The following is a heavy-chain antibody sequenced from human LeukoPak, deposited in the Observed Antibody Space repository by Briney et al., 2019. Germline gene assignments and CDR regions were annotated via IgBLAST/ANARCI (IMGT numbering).Heavy chain of an antibody. CDR3: ARAAAIFSYYYYGMDV. Sequence: TGGSLRLSCAASGFTFSSYSMNWVRQAPGKGLEWVSSISSSSSYIYYADSVKGRFTISRDNAKNSLYLQMNSLRAEDTAVYYCARAAAIFSYYYYGMDVWGQGTTVTVSS. CDR2: ISSSSSYI. D-gene: IGHD2-2*02. V-gene: IGHV3-21*01. J-gene: IGHJ6*02. CDR1: GFTFSSYS.